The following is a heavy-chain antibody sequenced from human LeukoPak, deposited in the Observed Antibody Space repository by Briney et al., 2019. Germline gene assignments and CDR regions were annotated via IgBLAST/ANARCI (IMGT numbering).Heavy chain of an antibody. CDR3: ARAIRGVYGDYAPGYYYYYMDV. Sequence: ASVKASCKASGYTFISYGITWVRQATGQGLEWMGWMNPNSGNTGYAQKFQGRVTMTRNTSISTAYMELSSLRSEDTAVYYCARAIRGVYGDYAPGYYYYYMDVWGKGTTVTVSS. CDR1: GYTFISYG. J-gene: IGHJ6*03. D-gene: IGHD4-17*01. V-gene: IGHV1-8*02. CDR2: MNPNSGNT.